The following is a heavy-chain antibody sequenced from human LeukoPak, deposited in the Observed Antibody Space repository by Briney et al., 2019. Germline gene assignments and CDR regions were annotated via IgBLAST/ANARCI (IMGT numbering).Heavy chain of an antibody. V-gene: IGHV3-73*01. Sequence: GGSLRLSCAASGFTFSGSAMHWVRQASGKGLEWVGRIRSKANSYATAYAASVKGRFTISRDDSKNTAYLQMNSLKTEDTAVYYCTRRSYERDFDYWGQGTLVTVSS. CDR2: IRSKANSYAT. J-gene: IGHJ4*02. D-gene: IGHD1-26*01. CDR3: TRRSYERDFDY. CDR1: GFTFSGSA.